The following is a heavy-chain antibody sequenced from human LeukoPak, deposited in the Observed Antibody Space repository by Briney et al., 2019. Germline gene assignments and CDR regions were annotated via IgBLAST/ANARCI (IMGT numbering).Heavy chain of an antibody. D-gene: IGHD6-13*01. Sequence: GASVKVSCKASGGTFSSYAIRWVRQAPGQGLEWMGGIIPIFGRANYAQKFQGRVTITADESTSTAYMELSSLRSEDTAVYYCARSDGYRSSSRYNGMDVGSEGTTVTVS. CDR3: ARSDGYRSSSRYNGMDV. V-gene: IGHV1-69*13. CDR1: GGTFSSYA. CDR2: IIPIFGRA. J-gene: IGHJ6*02.